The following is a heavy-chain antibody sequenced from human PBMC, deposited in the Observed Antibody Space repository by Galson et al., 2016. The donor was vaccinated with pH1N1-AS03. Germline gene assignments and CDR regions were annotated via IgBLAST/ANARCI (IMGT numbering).Heavy chain of an antibody. CDR3: GRHLRNSYSMDV. J-gene: IGHJ6*02. CDR2: IYYTGDI. D-gene: IGHD2-21*01. Sequence: ETLSLTCTVSGGSINSYYWTWIRQPPGKELEWIGQIYYTGDIIYTPSLRSRVTISVDTSKNQLSLSLSSVTAADTAVYYCGRHLRNSYSMDVWGQGTTVTVSS. V-gene: IGHV4-59*08. CDR1: GGSINSYY.